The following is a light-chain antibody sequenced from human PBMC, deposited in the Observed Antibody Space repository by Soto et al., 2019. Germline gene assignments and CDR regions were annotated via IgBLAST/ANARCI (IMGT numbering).Light chain of an antibody. CDR3: SSFTSSSTVV. CDR2: EVS. Sequence: QSVLTQPASVSGSPGQSITISCTGTSSDIGSYNSVSWYQHHPGKAPKLMIYEVSNRPSGVSNRFSGSKSGNTASLTISGPQAEDEAAYYCSSFTSSSTVVFGGGTQLTVL. CDR1: SSDIGSYNS. J-gene: IGLJ2*01. V-gene: IGLV2-14*01.